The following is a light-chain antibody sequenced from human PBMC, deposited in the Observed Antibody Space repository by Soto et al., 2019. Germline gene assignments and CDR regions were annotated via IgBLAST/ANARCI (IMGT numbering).Light chain of an antibody. CDR1: QSVSSY. CDR2: DAS. CDR3: QQRSNWPQLT. Sequence: EIVLTQSPATLYWSAGERATLSCRASQSVSSYLAWYQQKPGQAPRLRIYDASNRATGIPARFSGSGSGTDFTLTISSLEPEDFAVYYCQQRSNWPQLTFGGGTKVEIK. V-gene: IGKV3-11*01. J-gene: IGKJ4*01.